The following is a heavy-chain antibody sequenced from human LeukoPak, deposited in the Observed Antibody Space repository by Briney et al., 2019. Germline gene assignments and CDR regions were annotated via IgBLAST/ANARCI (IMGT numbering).Heavy chain of an antibody. CDR3: GTRELVQDYYYMDV. CDR1: GGTFSSYA. D-gene: IGHD6-13*01. Sequence: SVKVSCKASGGTFSSYAISWVRQAPGQGLEWMGRIIPIFGTANYAQKFQGRVTITTDESTSTAYMELSSLRSEDTAVYYCGTRELVQDYYYMDVWGKGTTVTVSS. CDR2: IIPIFGTA. J-gene: IGHJ6*03. V-gene: IGHV1-69*05.